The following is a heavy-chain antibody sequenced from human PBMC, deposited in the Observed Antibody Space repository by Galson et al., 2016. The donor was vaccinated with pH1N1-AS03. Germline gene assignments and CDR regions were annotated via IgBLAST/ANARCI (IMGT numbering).Heavy chain of an antibody. D-gene: IGHD3-9*01. CDR2: ITSSGGSGPTI. Sequence: SLRLSCAASGFTFSDYYMSWIRQAPGKGLEWISCITSSGGSGPTIYYADSVKGRFTISRDNAKNSLYLQMNSLRADDTAVYYCARGWYDIWTGYLVDPFDYWGRGALVTVSS. V-gene: IGHV3-11*01. CDR1: GFTFSDYY. J-gene: IGHJ4*02. CDR3: ARGWYDIWTGYLVDPFDY.